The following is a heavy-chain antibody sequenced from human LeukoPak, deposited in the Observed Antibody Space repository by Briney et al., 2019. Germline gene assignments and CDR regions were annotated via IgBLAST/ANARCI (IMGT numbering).Heavy chain of an antibody. CDR3: ARAQWLTSLDY. CDR1: GFTFSNYW. Sequence: AGGSLRLSCAASGFTFSNYWMHWVRQAPGKELVWVSRIHSDGSSPTYADSVKGRFTISRDNTNNTLYLQMNSLRAEDTAVYYCARAQWLTSLDYWGQGTLVTVSS. CDR2: IHSDGSSP. V-gene: IGHV3-74*01. J-gene: IGHJ4*02. D-gene: IGHD6-19*01.